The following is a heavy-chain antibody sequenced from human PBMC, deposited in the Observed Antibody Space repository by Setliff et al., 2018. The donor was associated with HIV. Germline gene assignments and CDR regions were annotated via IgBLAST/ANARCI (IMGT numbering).Heavy chain of an antibody. J-gene: IGHJ4*02. V-gene: IGHV4-30-4*08. Sequence: KTSETLSLTCTVSGVSVRSGDHWSWVRQAPGKGLELIGYFSYTDEPYINYLEYLNPSLKNRLAITLDKPRNQFSLKLTSVTAADTAVYYCGRARSSWYNTSPYYFDSWGQGTLVTVSS. CDR2: FSYTDEP. CDR1: GVSVRSGDH. CDR3: GRARSSWYNTSPYYFDS. D-gene: IGHD1-20*01.